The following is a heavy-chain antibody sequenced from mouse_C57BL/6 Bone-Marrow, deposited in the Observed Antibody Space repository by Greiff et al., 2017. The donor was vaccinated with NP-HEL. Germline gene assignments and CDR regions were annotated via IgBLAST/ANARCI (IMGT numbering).Heavy chain of an antibody. Sequence: VQLQQSGAELVKPGASVKLSCKASGYTFTSYWMHWVKQRPGQGLEWIGMIHPNSGSTNYNEKFKSKATLTVDKSSSTAYMQLSSLTSEDSAVYYCARRLGRETWFAYWGQGTLVTVSA. CDR2: IHPNSGST. J-gene: IGHJ3*01. D-gene: IGHD4-1*01. CDR3: ARRLGRETWFAY. V-gene: IGHV1-64*01. CDR1: GYTFTSYW.